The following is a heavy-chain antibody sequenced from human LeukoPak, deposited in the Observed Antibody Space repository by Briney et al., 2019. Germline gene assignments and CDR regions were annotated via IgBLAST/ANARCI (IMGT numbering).Heavy chain of an antibody. CDR2: ISSSGSTI. CDR3: AKDLPITMIVSAFDI. V-gene: IGHV3-11*01. J-gene: IGHJ3*02. D-gene: IGHD3-22*01. CDR1: GFTFSDYY. Sequence: PGGSLRLSCAASGFTFSDYYMSWIRQAPGKGLEWVSYISSSGSTIYYADSVKGRFTISRDNAKNSLYLQMNSLRAEDTAVYYCAKDLPITMIVSAFDIWGQGTMVTVSS.